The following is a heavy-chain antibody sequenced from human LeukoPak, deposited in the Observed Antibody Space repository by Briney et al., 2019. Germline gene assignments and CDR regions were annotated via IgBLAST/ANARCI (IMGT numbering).Heavy chain of an antibody. J-gene: IGHJ4*02. Sequence: SETPSLTCAVYGGSFSGYYWSWIRQPPGKGLEWIGEINHSGSTNYNPSLKSRVTISVDTSKNQFSLKLSSVTAADTAVYYCARSGLSRFGFWGQGTLVTVSS. CDR1: GGSFSGYY. CDR2: INHSGST. D-gene: IGHD2/OR15-2a*01. CDR3: ARSGLSRFGF. V-gene: IGHV4-34*01.